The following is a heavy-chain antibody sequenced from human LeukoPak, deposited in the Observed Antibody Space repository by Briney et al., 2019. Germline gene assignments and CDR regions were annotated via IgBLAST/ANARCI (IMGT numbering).Heavy chain of an antibody. J-gene: IGHJ4*02. Sequence: PSETLSLTCAVYGGSFSGYYWSWIRQPPGKGLEWIGEINHSGSTNYNPSLKSRVTISVDTSKNQFSLKLSSVTAADTAVYYCARGPSGLDDYWGQGTLVTVSS. CDR1: GGSFSGYY. CDR3: ARGPSGLDDY. V-gene: IGHV4-34*01. CDR2: INHSGST. D-gene: IGHD1-1*01.